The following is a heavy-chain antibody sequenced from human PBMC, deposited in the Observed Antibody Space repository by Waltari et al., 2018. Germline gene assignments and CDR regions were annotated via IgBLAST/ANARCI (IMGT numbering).Heavy chain of an antibody. J-gene: IGHJ2*01. CDR2: VYRSGST. V-gene: IGHV4-4*07. CDR1: GDSISSYY. D-gene: IGHD6-13*01. CDR3: ARHAYSSSWYWYFDL. Sequence: QVQLQESGPGLMKPSETLSLTCSVSGDSISSYYWSWIRQPAGKGLEWIGRVYRSGSTNHNPSLKGRVTMSIDTSKNQLSLKVHSVTAADTAVYYCARHAYSSSWYWYFDLWGRGTLVTVSS.